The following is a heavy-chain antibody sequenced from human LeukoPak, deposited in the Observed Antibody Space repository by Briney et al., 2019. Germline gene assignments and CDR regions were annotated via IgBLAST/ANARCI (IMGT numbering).Heavy chain of an antibody. CDR2: IYYSGNT. J-gene: IGHJ2*01. CDR1: GGSISTYY. V-gene: IGHV4-39*07. CDR3: ARGRGSAMIVRWYWYFDL. Sequence: PSETLSLTCTVSGGSISTYYWGWIRQAPGKGLGWIGSIYYSGNTYYNSSLKSRVTISLDTSKNQFSLKLSSVTAADTAVYYCARGRGSAMIVRWYWYFDLWGRGTLVTVSS. D-gene: IGHD3-22*01.